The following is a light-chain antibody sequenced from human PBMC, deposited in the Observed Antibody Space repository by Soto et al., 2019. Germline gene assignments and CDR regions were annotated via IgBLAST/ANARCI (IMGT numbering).Light chain of an antibody. V-gene: IGKV3-15*01. CDR3: QQYNDRPPA. J-gene: IGKJ5*01. CDR2: GAS. CDR1: QSVSGN. Sequence: EIVMTQSPATLSVSPGERAALSCRASQSVSGNLAWYQQTPGQAPRLLIYGASTRATGIPARFSSSGFGTEFTLTISSLKPEDFADYYYQQYNDRPPAFGQGTRLAIK.